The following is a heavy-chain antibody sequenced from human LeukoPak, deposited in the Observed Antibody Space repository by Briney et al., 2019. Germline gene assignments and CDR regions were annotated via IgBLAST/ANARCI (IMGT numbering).Heavy chain of an antibody. V-gene: IGHV3-7*05. Sequence: GGSLRLSYVASGFTFNNYWMNWVRQAPGKGLEWVAKINQNGSEKFYVDSVKGRFTISRDNAKNSLYLQMNSLRAEDTTVYYCARYGGYPLFDYWGQGTLVTVSS. CDR2: INQNGSEK. CDR1: GFTFNNYW. J-gene: IGHJ4*02. CDR3: ARYGGYPLFDY. D-gene: IGHD4-23*01.